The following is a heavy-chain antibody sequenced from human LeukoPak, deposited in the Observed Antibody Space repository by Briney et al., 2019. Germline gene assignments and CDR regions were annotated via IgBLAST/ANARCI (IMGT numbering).Heavy chain of an antibody. D-gene: IGHD2-2*01. CDR1: GGSFSGYY. CDR3: ARDHCSSTSCFLPGGWFDP. J-gene: IGHJ5*02. Sequence: SETLSLTCAVYGGSFSGYYWSWIRQPPGKGLEWIGEINHSGSTNYNPSLKSRVTISVDTSKNQFSLKLSSVTAADTAVYYCARDHCSSTSCFLPGGWFDPWGQGTLVTVSS. CDR2: INHSGST. V-gene: IGHV4-34*01.